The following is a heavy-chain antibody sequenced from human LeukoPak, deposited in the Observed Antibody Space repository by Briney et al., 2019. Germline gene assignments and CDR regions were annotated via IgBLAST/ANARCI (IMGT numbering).Heavy chain of an antibody. V-gene: IGHV4-4*07. J-gene: IGHJ6*03. CDR3: ARGSFGGVTKDYYYMDV. D-gene: IGHD3-16*01. Sequence: SETLSLTCTVSGGSINSYYWSWIRQPAGKGLEWIGRIYTSGSTNHNPSLKSRVTMSVDTSKNQFSLRLSSVTAADTAVYYCARGSFGGVTKDYYYMDVWGKGTTVTISS. CDR2: IYTSGST. CDR1: GGSINSYY.